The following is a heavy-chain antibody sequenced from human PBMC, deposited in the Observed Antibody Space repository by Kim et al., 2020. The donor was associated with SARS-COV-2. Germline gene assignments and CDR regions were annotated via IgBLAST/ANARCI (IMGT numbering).Heavy chain of an antibody. CDR3: SGSYYQRYAFDI. Sequence: YYADPVKGRFTISRENSKNTLYLQMNSLRAEDTAVYYCSGSYYQRYAFDIWGQGTMVTVSS. D-gene: IGHD3-10*01. V-gene: IGHV3-30*02. J-gene: IGHJ3*02.